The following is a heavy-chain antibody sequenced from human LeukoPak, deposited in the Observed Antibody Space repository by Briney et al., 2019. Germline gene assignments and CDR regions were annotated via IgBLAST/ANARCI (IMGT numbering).Heavy chain of an antibody. D-gene: IGHD3-16*01. V-gene: IGHV4-61*02. J-gene: IGHJ6*03. CDR3: ARDATFCCPGPYYYMDV. CDR1: GGSISSGSYY. CDR2: IYTSGST. Sequence: PSQTLSLTCTVSGGSISSGSYYWSWIRQPAGKGLEWIGRIYTSGSTNYNPSLKSRVTISVDTSKNQFSLKLSSVTAADTAVYYCARDATFCCPGPYYYMDVWGKGTTVTVSS.